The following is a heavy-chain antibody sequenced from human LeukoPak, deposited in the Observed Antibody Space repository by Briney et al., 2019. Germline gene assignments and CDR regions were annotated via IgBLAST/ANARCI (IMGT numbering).Heavy chain of an antibody. J-gene: IGHJ5*02. V-gene: IGHV1-8*01. Sequence: ASVKVSCKASGYTFASYDINWVRQATGQGLEWMGWMNPNSGNTGYAQKFQGRVTMTRNTSISTAYMELSSLRSENTAVYYCARNPRITIFGVDAHLNGFDPWGQGTLVTVSS. CDR1: GYTFASYD. CDR2: MNPNSGNT. CDR3: ARNPRITIFGVDAHLNGFDP. D-gene: IGHD3-3*01.